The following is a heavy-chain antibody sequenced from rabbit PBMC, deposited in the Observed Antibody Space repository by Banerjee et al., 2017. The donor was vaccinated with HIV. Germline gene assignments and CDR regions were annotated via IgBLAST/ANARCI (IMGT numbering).Heavy chain of an antibody. V-gene: IGHV1S40*01. CDR2: IDAGSSGST. CDR3: ARGSISSAWGVDL. Sequence: QSLEESGGDLVKPGASLTLTCTASGFSVSSSYMCWVRQAPGKGLEWIACIDAGSSGSTYYANWAKGRFTISLDNAQNTVFLQMTSLTAADTATYFCARGSISSAWGVDLWGPGTLVTVS. J-gene: IGHJ4*01. D-gene: IGHD4-1*01. CDR1: GFSVSSSY.